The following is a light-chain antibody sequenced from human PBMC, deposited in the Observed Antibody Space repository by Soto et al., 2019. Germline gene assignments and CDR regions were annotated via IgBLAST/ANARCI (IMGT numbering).Light chain of an antibody. CDR1: QSVLYSSNNKNY. J-gene: IGKJ1*01. CDR3: LQYFSFPWT. CDR2: WAS. V-gene: IGKV4-1*01. Sequence: DIVMTQSPDSLAVSLGERATINCKSSQSVLYSSNNKNYLAWYQQRPGQPPNLLIYWASTRESGVPDRFSGSGSGTHFTLTISSLQAEDVAIYYCLQYFSFPWTFGQGTKVEIK.